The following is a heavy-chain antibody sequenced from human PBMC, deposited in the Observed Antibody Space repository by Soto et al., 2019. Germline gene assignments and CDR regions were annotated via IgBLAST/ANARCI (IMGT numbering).Heavy chain of an antibody. Sequence: PSETLSLTCAVYGGSFTGYYCWIRQPPGKGLEWIGEINHRGSTDYNPSLNSRVAMSVDTSKNQFSLRLSSVTAADTAVYYCARSRWFDPWGQGTLVTVSS. CDR1: GGSFTGYY. CDR2: INHRGST. CDR3: ARSRWFDP. J-gene: IGHJ5*02. V-gene: IGHV4-34*01.